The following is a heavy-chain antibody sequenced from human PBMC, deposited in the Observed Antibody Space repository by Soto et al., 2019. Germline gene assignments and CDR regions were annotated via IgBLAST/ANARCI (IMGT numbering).Heavy chain of an antibody. J-gene: IGHJ6*02. CDR1: GGTFSSYT. Sequence: QVQLVQSGAEVKKPGSSVKVSCKASGGTFSSYTISWVRQAPGQGLEWMGRIIPILGIANYAQKFQGRVTITADKCTSTAYMELSSLRSEDTAVYYCARDKVTYGSGSYYNVNGMDVWGQGTTVTVSS. CDR3: ARDKVTYGSGSYYNVNGMDV. D-gene: IGHD3-10*01. V-gene: IGHV1-69*08. CDR2: IIPILGIA.